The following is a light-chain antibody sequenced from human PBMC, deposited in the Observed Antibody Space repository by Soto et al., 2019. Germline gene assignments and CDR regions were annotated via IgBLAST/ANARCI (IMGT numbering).Light chain of an antibody. J-gene: IGKJ3*01. CDR1: QSVSSF. CDR2: DAS. V-gene: IGKV3-11*01. Sequence: EIVLTQSPATLSLSPGERATLSCRASQSVSSFLAWYQQKSGQTPRLLIYDASNRASGIPARFSGSGSGTDFTLTISRLEPEDFGVYYCQQRSNWLGTFGPGTKVDIK. CDR3: QQRSNWLGT.